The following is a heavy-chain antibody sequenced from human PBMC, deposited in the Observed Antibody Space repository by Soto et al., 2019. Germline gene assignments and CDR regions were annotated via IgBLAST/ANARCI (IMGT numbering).Heavy chain of an antibody. CDR3: THRSAGGTAARLDY. CDR2: IYWDDDK. CDR1: GFSLSTSGVG. Sequence: QITLKESGPTLVKPTQTLTLTCTFSGFSLSTSGVGVGWIRQPPGKALEWLALIYWDDDKRYSPSLKSRLTTXKXTXXTQVVLTMTSMDPVHTATYYWTHRSAGGTAARLDYWGQGPLVTVSS. V-gene: IGHV2-5*02. D-gene: IGHD6-13*01. J-gene: IGHJ4*02.